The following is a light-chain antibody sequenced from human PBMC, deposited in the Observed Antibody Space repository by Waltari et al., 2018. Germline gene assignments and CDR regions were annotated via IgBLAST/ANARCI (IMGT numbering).Light chain of an antibody. CDR1: QSVSSN. V-gene: IGKV3-15*01. CDR3: QQYNNWPPWT. CDR2: GAS. J-gene: IGKJ1*01. Sequence: EIVMTQSPATLSVSPGERATLSCRASQSVSSNLAWYQQKLGQAPRLLIYGASTRATDIPARFSGSGSGTEFTLTISSMQSEDFAVYYCQQYNNWPPWTFGQGTKVEIK.